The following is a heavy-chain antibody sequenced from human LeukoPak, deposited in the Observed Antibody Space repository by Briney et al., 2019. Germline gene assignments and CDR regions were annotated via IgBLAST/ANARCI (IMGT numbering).Heavy chain of an antibody. Sequence: GRSLRLSCAASGFTFSSYAMHWVRQAPGKGLEWVAVISYDGSNKYYADSVKGRFTISRDNAKNSLYMQLNSLTAEDTAVYYCARVAVIYQYYMDVWGRGTTVTVSS. V-gene: IGHV3-30-3*01. D-gene: IGHD2-2*01. CDR1: GFTFSSYA. CDR3: ARVAVIYQYYMDV. CDR2: ISYDGSNK. J-gene: IGHJ6*03.